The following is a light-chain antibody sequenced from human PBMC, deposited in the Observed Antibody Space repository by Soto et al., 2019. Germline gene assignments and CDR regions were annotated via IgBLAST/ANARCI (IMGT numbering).Light chain of an antibody. J-gene: IGLJ2*01. CDR2: EVS. V-gene: IGLV2-14*01. CDR1: SSDVGGYNY. CDR3: TSYTSSNALI. Sequence: QSALTQPASVSGSPGQSITISCTGTSSDVGGYNYVSWYQQHPGEAPKLMIYEVSNRPSGVSNRFSGSKSGNTAFLTISGLQAEDEADYSCTSYTSSNALIFGGGTKLTVL.